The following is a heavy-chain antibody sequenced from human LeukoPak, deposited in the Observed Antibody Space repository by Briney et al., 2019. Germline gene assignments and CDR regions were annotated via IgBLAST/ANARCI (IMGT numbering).Heavy chain of an antibody. CDR1: GGSFSGYY. J-gene: IGHJ4*02. Sequence: PSETLSLTCAVYGGSFSGYYWSWIRQPPGKGLEWIGEINHSGSTNYNPSLKSRVTISVDTSKNQFSLKLSSVTAADTAVYYCARHRDSSSTSFDYWGQGTLVTVSS. D-gene: IGHD6-13*01. V-gene: IGHV4-34*01. CDR3: ARHRDSSSTSFDY. CDR2: INHSGST.